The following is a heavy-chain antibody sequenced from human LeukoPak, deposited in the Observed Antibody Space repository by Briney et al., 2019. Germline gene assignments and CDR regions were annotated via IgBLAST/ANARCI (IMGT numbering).Heavy chain of an antibody. V-gene: IGHV3-21*01. J-gene: IGHJ4*02. CDR2: ITSSSSYI. D-gene: IGHD4-17*01. Sequence: PGGSLRLSCAVSGLSFSNYSMNSVRQAPGKGLEWVSCITSSSSYIYYADSMKGRFTISRDNAKNSLYLQMNSLRTEDTAVYYCAREPDYGDYALDYWGQGTLVTVSS. CDR1: GLSFSNYS. CDR3: AREPDYGDYALDY.